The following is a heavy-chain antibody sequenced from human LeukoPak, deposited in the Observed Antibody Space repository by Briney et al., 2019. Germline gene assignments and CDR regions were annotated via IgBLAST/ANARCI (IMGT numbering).Heavy chain of an antibody. CDR1: GGSISSGGYY. Sequence: PSETLSLTCTVSGGSISSGGYYWSWIRQHPGKGLEWIGYIYYSGSTYYNPSLKSRVTISVDTSKNQFSLKLSSVTAADTAVYYCARGWFGELNFDYWGQGTLVTVSS. J-gene: IGHJ4*02. CDR2: IYYSGST. D-gene: IGHD3-10*01. CDR3: ARGWFGELNFDY. V-gene: IGHV4-31*03.